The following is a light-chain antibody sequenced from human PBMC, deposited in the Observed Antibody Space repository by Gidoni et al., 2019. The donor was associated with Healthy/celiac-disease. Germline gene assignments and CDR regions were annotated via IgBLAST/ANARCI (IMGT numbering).Light chain of an antibody. CDR2: WAS. CDR3: QQYYSTPNT. V-gene: IGKV4-1*01. CDR1: KHY. J-gene: IGKJ2*01. Sequence: DIVMTQSPDSLAVSLGERATINHKHYLACYQQKPGQPPKLLIYWASTRESGVPDRFSGSGSGKDFTLTISSLQAEDVAVYYCQQYYSTPNTFGQGTKLEIK.